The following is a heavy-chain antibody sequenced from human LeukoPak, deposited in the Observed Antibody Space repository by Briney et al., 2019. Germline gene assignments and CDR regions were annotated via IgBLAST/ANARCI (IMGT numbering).Heavy chain of an antibody. D-gene: IGHD2-2*01. CDR2: ISSSGSTI. Sequence: GGSLRLSCAASGFAFSDYYMSWIRQAPGKGLEWVSYISSSGSTIYYADSVKGRFTISRDNAKNSLYLQMNSLRAEDTAVYYCARRYCSSTSCHFDYWGQGTLVTVSS. CDR1: GFAFSDYY. CDR3: ARRYCSSTSCHFDY. J-gene: IGHJ4*02. V-gene: IGHV3-11*04.